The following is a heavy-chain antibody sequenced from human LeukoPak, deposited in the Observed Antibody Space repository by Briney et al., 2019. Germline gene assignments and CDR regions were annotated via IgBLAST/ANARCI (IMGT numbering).Heavy chain of an antibody. D-gene: IGHD6-19*01. J-gene: IGHJ5*02. CDR1: GFTFSSYG. CDR3: AREAVAGFNWFDP. V-gene: IGHV3-33*01. Sequence: PGRSLRLSCAASGFTFSSYGMHWVRQAPGKGLEWVAVIWYDGSNKYYVDSVKGRFTISRDNYKNTLYLQMNSPRAEDTAVYYCAREAVAGFNWFDPWGQGTLVTVSS. CDR2: IWYDGSNK.